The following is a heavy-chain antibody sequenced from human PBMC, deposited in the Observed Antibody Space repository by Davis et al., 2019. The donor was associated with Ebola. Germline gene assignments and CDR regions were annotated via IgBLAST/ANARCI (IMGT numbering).Heavy chain of an antibody. V-gene: IGHV4-34*01. Sequence: SETLSLTCAVYGGSFSGYYWSWIRQPPGKGLEWIGEINHSGSTNYNPSLKSRVTISVDTSQNQFSLKLSSVTAADTAVYYCARFPVVYYYYYGMDVWGQGTTVTVSS. CDR3: ARFPVVYYYYYGMDV. D-gene: IGHD2-15*01. CDR2: INHSGST. CDR1: GGSFSGYY. J-gene: IGHJ6*02.